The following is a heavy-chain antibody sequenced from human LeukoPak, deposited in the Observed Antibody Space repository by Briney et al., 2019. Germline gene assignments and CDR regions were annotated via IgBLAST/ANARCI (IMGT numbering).Heavy chain of an antibody. CDR2: IYYSGST. J-gene: IGHJ4*02. CDR3: ARGGPLWFGELYFDY. V-gene: IGHV4-59*01. CDR1: GGSISSYY. D-gene: IGHD3-10*01. Sequence: SETLSLTCTVSGGSISSYYWSWIRQPPGKGLEWIGYIYYSGSTNYNPSLKSRVTISVDTSKNQLSLKLSSVTAADTAVYYCARGGPLWFGELYFDYWGQGTLVTVSS.